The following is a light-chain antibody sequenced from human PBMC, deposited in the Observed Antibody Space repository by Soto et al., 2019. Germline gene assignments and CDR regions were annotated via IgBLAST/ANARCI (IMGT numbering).Light chain of an antibody. CDR2: GTS. Sequence: EIVLTQSPGTLSLSPGERVTLSCRTSQSISNNHLAWYQKKPGQAPRLLIHGTSNRATGIPDRFSGSGSGTDFTLTFSRLEPEDFAVYYCEYCGSSITFGGGTKVEIK. CDR1: QSISNNH. V-gene: IGKV3-20*01. J-gene: IGKJ4*01. CDR3: EYCGSSIT.